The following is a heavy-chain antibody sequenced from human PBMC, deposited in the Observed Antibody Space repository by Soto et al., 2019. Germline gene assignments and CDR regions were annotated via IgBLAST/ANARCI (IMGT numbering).Heavy chain of an antibody. CDR1: GGSFSGYY. CDR3: ARGGPFRFLEWSIIPYGMDV. CDR2: INHSGST. Sequence: SETLSLTCAVYGGSFSGYYWSWIRQPPGKGLEWIGEINHSGSTNYNPSLKSRVTISVDTSKNQFSLKLSSVTAEDTAVYYCARGGPFRFLEWSIIPYGMDVWGQWTTVT. D-gene: IGHD3-3*01. V-gene: IGHV4-34*01. J-gene: IGHJ6*02.